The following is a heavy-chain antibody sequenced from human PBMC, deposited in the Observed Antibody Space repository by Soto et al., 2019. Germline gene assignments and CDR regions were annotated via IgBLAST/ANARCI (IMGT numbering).Heavy chain of an antibody. Sequence: QVQLVQSGAEVKKPGASVKVSCKTSGYTFAAYYIHWIRQAPGQGLEWMGWINPTSGGKVYAQNCQDTVTMTRDTSISTAYMELRRLNSDDTAVYYCARDPDYGDYWGYFFDSWGQGTPVTVSS. CDR2: INPTSGGK. V-gene: IGHV1-2*02. D-gene: IGHD4-17*01. CDR1: GYTFAAYY. CDR3: ARDPDYGDYWGYFFDS. J-gene: IGHJ4*02.